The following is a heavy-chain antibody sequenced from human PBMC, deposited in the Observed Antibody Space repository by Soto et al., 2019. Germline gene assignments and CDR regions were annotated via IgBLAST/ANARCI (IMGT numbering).Heavy chain of an antibody. CDR1: GGSISSSNW. CDR2: IYHSGST. Sequence: SETLSLTCAVSGGSISSSNWWSWVRQPPGKGLEWIGEIYHSGSTNHNPSLKSRVTISVDKSKNQFSLKLSSVTAADTAVYYCASRQYYYDSSGYPFDYWGQGTLVTVSS. CDR3: ASRQYYYDSSGYPFDY. D-gene: IGHD3-22*01. J-gene: IGHJ4*02. V-gene: IGHV4-4*02.